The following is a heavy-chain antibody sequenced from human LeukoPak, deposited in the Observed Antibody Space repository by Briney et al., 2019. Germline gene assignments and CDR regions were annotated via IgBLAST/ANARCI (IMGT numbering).Heavy chain of an antibody. Sequence: GGSLRLSCAASGFTFSSYAMRWVRQAPGKGLEWVAVISYDGSNKYYADSVKGRFTISRDNSKNTLYLQMNSLRAEDTAVYYCARASPPLDYWGQGTLVTVSS. CDR3: ARASPPLDY. V-gene: IGHV3-30-3*01. CDR2: ISYDGSNK. CDR1: GFTFSSYA. J-gene: IGHJ4*02.